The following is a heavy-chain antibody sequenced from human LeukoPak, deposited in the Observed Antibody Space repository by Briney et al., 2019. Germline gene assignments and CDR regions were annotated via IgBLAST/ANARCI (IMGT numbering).Heavy chain of an antibody. J-gene: IGHJ4*02. CDR2: ISSSGSSI. V-gene: IGHV3-48*03. CDR3: ARDPEWELLYFDY. CDR1: GFTFSSYE. D-gene: IGHD1-26*01. Sequence: GGSLRLSCAASGFTFSSYEMNWVRQSPGEGLEWFSYISSSGSSIYYADSVKGRFTISRDNAKNSLYLQMNSLRAEDTAVYYCARDPEWELLYFDYWGQGTLVTVST.